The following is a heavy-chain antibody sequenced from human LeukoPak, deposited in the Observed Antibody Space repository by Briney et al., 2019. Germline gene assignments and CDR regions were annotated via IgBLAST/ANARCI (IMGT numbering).Heavy chain of an antibody. Sequence: SSETLTLTCTVSGGSISSSTYYWGWIRQPPGKGLEWLGSIDYSGSTYYNPSLKSRVTISVATSKNQFSLKLSSVTAADTAVYYCARQLGGAWDVPYYFDYWGQGTLVTVSS. CDR3: ARQLGGAWDVPYYFDY. CDR1: GGSISSSTYY. J-gene: IGHJ4*02. CDR2: IDYSGST. D-gene: IGHD7-27*01. V-gene: IGHV4-39*01.